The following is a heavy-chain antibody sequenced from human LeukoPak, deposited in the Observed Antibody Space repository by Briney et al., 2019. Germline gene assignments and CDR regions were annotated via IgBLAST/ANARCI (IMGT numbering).Heavy chain of an antibody. V-gene: IGHV3-13*04. CDR2: IGSAGDT. CDR3: ARGVTHTGYEFDY. Sequence: PGGSLRLSCAASGFTFRSYDMHWVREATERGLEWVSTIGSAGDTYYPGSVRGRFTISRENAKNALYLQMNSLRAGDTAVYYCARGVTHTGYEFDYWGQGTLVTVSS. CDR1: GFTFRSYD. J-gene: IGHJ4*02. D-gene: IGHD5-12*01.